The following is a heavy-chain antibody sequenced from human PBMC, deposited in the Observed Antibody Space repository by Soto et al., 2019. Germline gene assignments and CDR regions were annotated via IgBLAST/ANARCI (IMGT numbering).Heavy chain of an antibody. Sequence: ASVKVSCKASGYTFPSYAMHWVRQAPGQRLEWMGWINAGNGNTKYSQKFQGRVTITRDTSASTAYMELSSLRSEDTAVYYCARSIVVVPALDYWGQGTLVTVSS. CDR2: INAGNGNT. D-gene: IGHD2-21*02. V-gene: IGHV1-3*01. CDR1: GYTFPSYA. J-gene: IGHJ4*02. CDR3: ARSIVVVPALDY.